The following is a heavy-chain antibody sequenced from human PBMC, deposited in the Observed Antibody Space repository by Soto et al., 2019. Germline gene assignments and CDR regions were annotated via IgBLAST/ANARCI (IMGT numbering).Heavy chain of an antibody. J-gene: IGHJ6*02. V-gene: IGHV3-33*01. CDR2: IWYDGSNK. D-gene: IGHD3-3*01. CDR1: GFTFSSYG. Sequence: GGSLRLSCAASGFTFSSYGMHWVRQAPGKGLEWVAVIWYDGSNKYYADSVKGRFTISRDNSKNTLYLQMNSLRAEDTAVYYCARDYLYFWSGAGYYYYGMDVWGQGTTVTVAS. CDR3: ARDYLYFWSGAGYYYYGMDV.